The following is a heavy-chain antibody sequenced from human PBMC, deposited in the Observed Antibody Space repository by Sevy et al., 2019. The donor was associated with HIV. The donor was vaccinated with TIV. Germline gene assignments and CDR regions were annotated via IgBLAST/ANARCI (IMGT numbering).Heavy chain of an antibody. J-gene: IGHJ4*02. CDR1: GFTFGDYA. CDR2: IRSKAYGGTT. V-gene: IGHV3-49*03. CDR3: TRDSSYLPY. Sequence: GGSLRLSSTASGFTFGDYAMIWFRQAPGKGLEWVGFIRSKAYGGTTEYAASVKGRFTISRDDSKSIAYLQMNSLKTEDTAVYYCTRDSSYLPYWGQGTLVTVSS.